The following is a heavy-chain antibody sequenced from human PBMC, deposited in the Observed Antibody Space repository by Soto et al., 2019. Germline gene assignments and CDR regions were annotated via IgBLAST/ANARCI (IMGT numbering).Heavy chain of an antibody. CDR1: GFTFSSYA. CDR3: AKGPYYDIFAGNWFDP. CDR2: ISGSGGST. J-gene: IGHJ5*02. Sequence: GGSLRLSCAASGFTFSSYAMSWVRQAPGKGLEWVSAISGSGGSTYYAESVKGRFTISRDNSKNTLYLQMNSLRAEDTAVYYCAKGPYYDIFAGNWFDPWGQGTLVTVSS. V-gene: IGHV3-23*01. D-gene: IGHD3-9*01.